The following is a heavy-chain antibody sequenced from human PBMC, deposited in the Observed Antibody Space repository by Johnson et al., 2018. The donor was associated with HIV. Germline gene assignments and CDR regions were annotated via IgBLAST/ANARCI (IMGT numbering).Heavy chain of an antibody. V-gene: IGHV3-15*01. Sequence: AQLVESGGGLVKPGGSLRLSCAASGFTVSSNYMSWVRQAPGKGLEWVGRVKSKTDGGTIDYAAAVKGRFIISRDDSKNTLYLQMNGLKTEDTAMYYCTTMSALWFGDIHVFGDGFDIWGQGTMVTVSS. CDR2: VKSKTDGGTI. J-gene: IGHJ3*02. CDR1: GFTVSSNY. D-gene: IGHD3-10*01. CDR3: TTMSALWFGDIHVFGDGFDI.